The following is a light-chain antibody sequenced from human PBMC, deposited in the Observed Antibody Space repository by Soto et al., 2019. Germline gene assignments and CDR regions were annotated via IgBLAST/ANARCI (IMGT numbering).Light chain of an antibody. CDR2: WAS. J-gene: IGKJ4*01. CDR3: QQYYTLPLT. Sequence: DIVMTRSPDSLAVSLCERATINCESSQSVLFTSNNKNYLAWYQQKPGQPPKLLLSWASARESGVPERFSGSGSGTLFTLSISSLQAEDVAVYYCQQYYTLPLTFGGGTKVDI. CDR1: QSVLFTSNNKNY. V-gene: IGKV4-1*01.